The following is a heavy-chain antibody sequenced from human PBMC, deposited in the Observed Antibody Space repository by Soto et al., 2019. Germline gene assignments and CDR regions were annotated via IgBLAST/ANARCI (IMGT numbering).Heavy chain of an antibody. CDR2: ISSSSSTI. V-gene: IGHV3-48*01. CDR3: ASAIYMVRRGIEVTHHFFMDV. J-gene: IGHJ6*03. D-gene: IGHD3-10*01. Sequence: EVEVVESGGTLVQPGGSLRLSCAASGFTFNTHSMTWVRQAPGKGLEWVSYISSSSSTIYDADSVKGRFTISRDNGKNFLYLQMNSLRVEDTAVYYCASAIYMVRRGIEVTHHFFMDVWCEGTTVAVSS. CDR1: GFTFNTHS.